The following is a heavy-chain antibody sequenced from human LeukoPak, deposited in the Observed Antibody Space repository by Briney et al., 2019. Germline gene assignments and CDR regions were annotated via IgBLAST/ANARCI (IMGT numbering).Heavy chain of an antibody. J-gene: IGHJ6*03. CDR2: VFVTGSP. D-gene: IGHD4-11*01. CDR1: GGSVSSYY. CDR3: VRDYSSGWPMSYYNPYIDL. V-gene: IGHV4-4*07. Sequence: PSETLSLTCTFCGGSVSSYYWSWIRQPAGKPLEWIGRVFVTGSPNYSPSLKTRVTISLDASKNQLSLRLASVTAADTAVYYCVRDYSSGWPMSYYNPYIDLWGKGTMVTVSS.